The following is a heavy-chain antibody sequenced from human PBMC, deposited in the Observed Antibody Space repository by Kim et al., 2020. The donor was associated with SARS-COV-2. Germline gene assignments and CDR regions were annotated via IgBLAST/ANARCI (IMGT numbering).Heavy chain of an antibody. CDR3: AKFQGYYYYYGMDV. V-gene: IGHV3-23*01. CDR2: IRGSDGRT. J-gene: IGHJ6*02. CDR1: GFTFSSYA. Sequence: GGSLRLSCAASGFTFSSYAMSWVRQAPGKGLEWVSTIRGSDGRTYYADSVKGRFTISRENSKNTLYLHMNSLRAEDTAVYFCAKFQGYYYYYGMDVWGQG.